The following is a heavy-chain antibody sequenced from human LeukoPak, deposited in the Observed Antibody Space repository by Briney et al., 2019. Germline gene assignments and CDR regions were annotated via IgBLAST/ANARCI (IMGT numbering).Heavy chain of an antibody. V-gene: IGHV3-7*03. D-gene: IGHD4-17*01. CDR1: GFTFSSYW. CDR3: ANGDNMAYFDY. CDR2: IKQDGSEK. J-gene: IGHJ4*02. Sequence: GGSLRLSCAASGFTFSSYWMSWVRQAPGKGLEWVANIKQDGSEKYYVDSVKGRFTISRDNSKNTLYLQMNSLRAEDTAVYYCANGDNMAYFDYWGQGTLVTVSS.